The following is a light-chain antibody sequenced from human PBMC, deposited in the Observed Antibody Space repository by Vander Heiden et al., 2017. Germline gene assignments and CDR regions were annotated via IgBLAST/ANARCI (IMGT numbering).Light chain of an antibody. CDR1: QNINNW. J-gene: IGKJ1*01. V-gene: IGKV1-5*03. CDR2: QAS. CDR3: QQYDGYPWT. Sequence: DIQMTQSPSTLSASVGDRVTITCRASQNINNWLAWYQRKPGKAPNLLIFQASVLESGVPSRFSGGKSGTEFTLTISSLQPDDFATYYCQQYDGYPWTFGQGTTVEIK.